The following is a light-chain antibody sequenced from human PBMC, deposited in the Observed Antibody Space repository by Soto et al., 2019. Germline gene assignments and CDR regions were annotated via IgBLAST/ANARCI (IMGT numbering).Light chain of an antibody. CDR1: SSNIGNNY. V-gene: IGLV1-51*01. J-gene: IGLJ2*01. CDR2: DNH. Sequence: QSVLTQPPSVSAAPGQKVTICCSGSSSNIGNNYVSWYQQLPGTAPKLLIYDNHKRPSGIPDRFSGSKSGTSATLGITGLQTGDEAHYYCGTWDSSLSAVVFGGGTKLTVL. CDR3: GTWDSSLSAVV.